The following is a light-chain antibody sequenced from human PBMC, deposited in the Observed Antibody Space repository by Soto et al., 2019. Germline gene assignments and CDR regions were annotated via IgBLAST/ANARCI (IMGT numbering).Light chain of an antibody. Sequence: QSALTQLASVSGSPGQSITISCTGTSSDVGSYNLVSWYQQHPGKAPKFMIYEGSKRPSGVSHRFSGSKSGNTASLTISGLQAEDEADYYCCSYAGSSTWVFGGGTKLTVL. CDR1: SSDVGSYNL. CDR3: CSYAGSSTWV. CDR2: EGS. V-gene: IGLV2-23*01. J-gene: IGLJ3*02.